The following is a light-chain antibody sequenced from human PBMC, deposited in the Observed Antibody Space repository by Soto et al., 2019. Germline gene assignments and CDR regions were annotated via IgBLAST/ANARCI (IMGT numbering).Light chain of an antibody. J-gene: IGKJ2*01. CDR2: RTS. CDR1: ESVSSTH. V-gene: IGKV3-20*01. CDR3: QRYGSSPREVT. Sequence: EVVLTQSPGTLSLSPGERATLSCRASESVSSTHLAWYQQKPGQAPSLLVYRTSIRATGIPDRFSGSLSGTDFTLTISVMRPEDVAVYYCQRYGSSPREVTFCQGTKLDI.